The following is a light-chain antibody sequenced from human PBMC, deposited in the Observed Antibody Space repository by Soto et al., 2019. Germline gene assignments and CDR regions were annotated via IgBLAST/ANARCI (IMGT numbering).Light chain of an antibody. V-gene: IGKV3-20*01. CDR3: QQYGSSPPYT. J-gene: IGKJ2*01. CDR1: QSVSSSY. Sequence: EIVLTQSPGTLSLSPGDRAALSCRASQSVSSSYLAWYQQKPGQAPRLLIYGASRRATGIPDRFSGSGSGTDFTLTISRLEPEDFAVYYCQQYGSSPPYTFGQGTKLEIK. CDR2: GAS.